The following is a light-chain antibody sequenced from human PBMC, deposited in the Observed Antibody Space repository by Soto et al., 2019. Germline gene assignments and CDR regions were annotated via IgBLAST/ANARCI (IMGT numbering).Light chain of an antibody. CDR2: DVS. CDR3: CSYAGTNYYV. Sequence: QSALTQPRSVSGSPGQSVTISCTGTSSDAGAYNYVSWYQQHPGKAPKLMISDVSKRPSGVPDRFSGSKSGNTASLTISGLQAEDEADYYCCSYAGTNYYVYGSGTKVTVL. J-gene: IGLJ1*01. CDR1: SSDAGAYNY. V-gene: IGLV2-11*01.